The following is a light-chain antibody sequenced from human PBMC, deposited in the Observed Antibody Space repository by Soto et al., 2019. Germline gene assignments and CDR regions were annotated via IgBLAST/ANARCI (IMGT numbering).Light chain of an antibody. CDR1: QSVSSN. CDR3: QQRNNWPPVT. J-gene: IGKJ5*01. V-gene: IGKV3-11*01. CDR2: DAS. Sequence: ERVLTQSPATLSLFPGERATLSCRASQSVSSNLAWYRQKPGQAPRLLIYDASNRATGIPARFSGSGSGTDFTLTISSLEPEDFAVYYCQQRNNWPPVTFGQGTRLEI.